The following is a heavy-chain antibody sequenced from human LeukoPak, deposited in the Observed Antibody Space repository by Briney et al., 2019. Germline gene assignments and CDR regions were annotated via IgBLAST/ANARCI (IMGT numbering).Heavy chain of an antibody. CDR1: GGSISSYY. V-gene: IGHV4-59*08. CDR3: ARRDDI. Sequence: KPSETLSLTCTVSGGSISSYYWSWIRQPPGKGLEWIGYIYYSGSTNYNPSLKSRVTISVDTSKNQFSLKLSSVTAADTAVYHCARRDDIWGQGTMVTVSS. J-gene: IGHJ3*02. CDR2: IYYSGST.